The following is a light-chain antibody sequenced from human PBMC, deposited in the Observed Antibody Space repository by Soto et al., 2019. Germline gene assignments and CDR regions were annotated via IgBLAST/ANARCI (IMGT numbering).Light chain of an antibody. V-gene: IGLV2-14*01. CDR1: SSDVGGYDY. CDR2: DVS. Sequence: QSALTQPASVSGSPGQSITISCTGTSSDVGGYDYVSWYQQHPGKVPKLMIYDVSSRPSGVSNRFSGSKSGNTASLAISGIQAEDEDDYSCSSYASSSTLVFGGGTKVTVL. CDR3: SSYASSSTLV. J-gene: IGLJ2*01.